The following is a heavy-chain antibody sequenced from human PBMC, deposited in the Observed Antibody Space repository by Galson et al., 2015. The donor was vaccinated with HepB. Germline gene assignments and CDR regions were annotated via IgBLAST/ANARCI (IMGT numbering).Heavy chain of an antibody. CDR3: KLPAAMSEYAFDI. Sequence: SLRLSCAASGFTFSSYGMHWVRQAPGKGLEWVAFIRYDGSNKYYADSVKGRFTISRDNSKNTLYLQMNSLRAEDTAVYYCKLPAAMSEYAFDIWGQGTMVTVSS. CDR2: IRYDGSNK. D-gene: IGHD2-2*01. J-gene: IGHJ3*02. CDR1: GFTFSSYG. V-gene: IGHV3-30*02.